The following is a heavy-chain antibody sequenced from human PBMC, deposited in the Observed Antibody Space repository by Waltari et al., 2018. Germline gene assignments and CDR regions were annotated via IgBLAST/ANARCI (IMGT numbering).Heavy chain of an antibody. Sequence: QVQLQQWGAGLLKPSETLSLTCAVYGGSFSGYYWSWIRQPPGKGLEWIGEINHSGSTTDNPSLKSRVTISVDTSKNQFSLKLSSVTAADTAVYYCARGTDWSRTRWGQGTLVTVSS. D-gene: IGHD3-9*01. CDR2: INHSGST. CDR1: GGSFSGYY. V-gene: IGHV4-34*01. CDR3: ARGTDWSRTR. J-gene: IGHJ4*02.